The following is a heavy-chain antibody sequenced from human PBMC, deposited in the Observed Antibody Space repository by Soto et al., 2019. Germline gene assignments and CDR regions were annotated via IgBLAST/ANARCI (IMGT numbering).Heavy chain of an antibody. Sequence: SETLSLTCTVSGGSISSGDYYWSWIRQPPGKGLEWIGYIYYSGSTYYNPSLKSRVTISADTSKNQFSLKLSSVTAADTAVYYCARDLRSRLDPWGQGTLVTVSS. CDR3: ARDLRSRLDP. D-gene: IGHD5-12*01. V-gene: IGHV4-30-4*01. J-gene: IGHJ5*02. CDR2: IYYSGST. CDR1: GGSISSGDYY.